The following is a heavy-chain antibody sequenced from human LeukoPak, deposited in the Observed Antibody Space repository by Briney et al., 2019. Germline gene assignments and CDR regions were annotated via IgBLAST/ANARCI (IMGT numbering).Heavy chain of an antibody. Sequence: GGSLRLSCAASGFTFNSYAMHWVRQAPGKGLEWVAVISYDGSNIYYADSVKGRFTISRDNSKNTVYLQMNSLRVEDTAVYYCARSHYYSSGSYIYWGQGTLVTVSS. V-gene: IGHV3-30-3*01. CDR2: ISYDGSNI. D-gene: IGHD3-10*01. CDR3: ARSHYYSSGSYIY. CDR1: GFTFNSYA. J-gene: IGHJ4*02.